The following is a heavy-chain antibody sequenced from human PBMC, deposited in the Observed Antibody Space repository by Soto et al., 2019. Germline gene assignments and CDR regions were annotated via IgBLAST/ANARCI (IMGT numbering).Heavy chain of an antibody. CDR2: ISSGSSYI. Sequence: EVQLVESGGGLVKPGGSLRLSCAASGFTFSSYSMNWVRQAPGKGLEWVSSISSGSSYIYYADSVKGRFTISRDNAKNSLYLQMNSLRAEDTAVYYCASGGLGTVTTYNYWGQGTLVTVSS. CDR1: GFTFSSYS. V-gene: IGHV3-21*01. J-gene: IGHJ4*02. CDR3: ASGGLGTVTTYNY. D-gene: IGHD4-4*01.